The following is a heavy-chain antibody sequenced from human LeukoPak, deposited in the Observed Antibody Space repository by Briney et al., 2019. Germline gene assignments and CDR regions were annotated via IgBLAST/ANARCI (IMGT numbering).Heavy chain of an antibody. D-gene: IGHD3-22*01. CDR3: ARDGGKTDYYDSSGYYSAY. V-gene: IGHV1-2*06. CDR2: INPNSGGT. CDR1: GYTFTGYY. J-gene: IGHJ4*02. Sequence: ASVKVSCKASGYTFTGYYMHWVRQAPGQGLEWMGRINPNSGGTNYAQKFQGRVTMTRDTSISTAYMELSRLRSDDTAVYYCARDGGKTDYYDSSGYYSAYWGQGTLVTVSS.